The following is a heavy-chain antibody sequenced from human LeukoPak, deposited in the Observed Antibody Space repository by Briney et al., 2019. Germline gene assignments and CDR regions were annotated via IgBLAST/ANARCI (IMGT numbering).Heavy chain of an antibody. Sequence: GASVKVSCKASGGTFSSYAISWVRQAPGQGLEWMGGIIPIFGTANYAQKFQGRVTITADESTSTAYMEVSSLRSEDTAVYYCARAYSGYDFFDYWGQGILVPVSS. D-gene: IGHD5-12*01. CDR2: IIPIFGTA. CDR3: ARAYSGYDFFDY. CDR1: GGTFSSYA. J-gene: IGHJ4*02. V-gene: IGHV1-69*01.